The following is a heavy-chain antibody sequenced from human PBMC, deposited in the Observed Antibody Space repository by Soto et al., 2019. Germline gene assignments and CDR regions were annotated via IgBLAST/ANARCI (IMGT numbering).Heavy chain of an antibody. V-gene: IGHV4-61*01. CDR2: IYYSGST. Sequence: QVQLQESGPGLVKPSETLSLTCTVSGGSVSSGSYYWSWIRQPPGKGLEWIGYIYYSGSTNYNPSLKSRVTISVDTSKNQFSLKLSSVTAADTAVYYCARVDLRGYYDSSGYYWSGAFDIWGQGTMVTVSS. CDR3: ARVDLRGYYDSSGYYWSGAFDI. J-gene: IGHJ3*02. D-gene: IGHD3-22*01. CDR1: GGSVSSGSYY.